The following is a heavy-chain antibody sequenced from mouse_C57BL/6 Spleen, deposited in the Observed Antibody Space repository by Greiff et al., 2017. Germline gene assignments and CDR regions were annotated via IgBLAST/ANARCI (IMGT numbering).Heavy chain of an antibody. D-gene: IGHD1-1*01. Sequence: EVKLMESGPSLVRPSQTLSLTCTVTGFSINSDCYWIWIRQFPGNKLEYIGYTFYSGITYYNPSLESRTYITRDTSKHQFSLKLNSVTTEDTATYYCARRITTVVAYYYAMDYWGQGTSVTVSS. J-gene: IGHJ4*01. CDR2: TFYSGIT. CDR3: ARRITTVVAYYYAMDY. CDR1: GFSINSDCY. V-gene: IGHV3-3*01.